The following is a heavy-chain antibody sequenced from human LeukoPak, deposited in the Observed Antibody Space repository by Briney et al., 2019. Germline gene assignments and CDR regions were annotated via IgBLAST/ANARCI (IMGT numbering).Heavy chain of an antibody. CDR2: IYYSGST. CDR1: GGSISSYY. D-gene: IGHD6-13*01. Sequence: SETLSLTCTVSGGSISSYYWSWIRQPPGKGQEWIGYIYYSGSTNYNPSLKSRVTISVDTSKNQFSLKLSSVTAADTAVYYCARHVAWGGSSWMYTETKEVYNWFDPWGQGTLVTVSS. V-gene: IGHV4-59*08. CDR3: ARHVAWGGSSWMYTETKEVYNWFDP. J-gene: IGHJ5*02.